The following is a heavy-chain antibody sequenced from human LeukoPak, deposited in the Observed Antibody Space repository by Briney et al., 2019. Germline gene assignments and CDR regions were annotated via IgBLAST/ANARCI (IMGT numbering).Heavy chain of an antibody. J-gene: IGHJ2*01. CDR3: ARPGRVTVPTVYWYFDL. Sequence: PSETLSLTCTVSGGSINTGNSYWAWIRQPPGKGLEWIGSISYSGSAYYNPSLKSRVTLSVDTSRSQFSLKLSSVTAADTAVYYCARPGRVTVPTVYWYFDLWGRGTLVTVSS. CDR2: ISYSGSA. V-gene: IGHV4-39*01. D-gene: IGHD4-17*01. CDR1: GGSINTGNSY.